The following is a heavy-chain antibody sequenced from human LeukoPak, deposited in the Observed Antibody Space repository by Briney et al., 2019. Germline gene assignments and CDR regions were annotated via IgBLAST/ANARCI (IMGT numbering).Heavy chain of an antibody. J-gene: IGHJ4*02. D-gene: IGHD2-2*01. V-gene: IGHV4-38-2*01. CDR1: GYSISSGYY. Sequence: PSETLSLTCAVSGYSISSGYYWGWIRQPPGKGLEWIGSIYHSGSTYYNPSLKSRVTISVDTSKNQFSLKLSSVTAAHTAVYYCARVRGSTSCSDYWGQGTLVTVSS. CDR3: ARVRGSTSCSDY. CDR2: IYHSGST.